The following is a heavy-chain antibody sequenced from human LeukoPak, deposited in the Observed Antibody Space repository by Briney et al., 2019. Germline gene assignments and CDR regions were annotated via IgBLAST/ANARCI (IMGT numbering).Heavy chain of an antibody. CDR1: GGSFSGYY. CDR3: ARAYYYGSGSYYYYYYGMDV. CDR2: INHSGST. V-gene: IGHV4-34*01. Sequence: PSETLSLTCAVYGGSFSGYYWSWIRQPPGKGLEWIGEINHSGSTNYSPSLKSRVTIPVDTSKNQFSLKLSSVTAADTAVYYCARAYYYGSGSYYYYYYGMDVWGQGTTVTVSS. D-gene: IGHD3-10*01. J-gene: IGHJ6*02.